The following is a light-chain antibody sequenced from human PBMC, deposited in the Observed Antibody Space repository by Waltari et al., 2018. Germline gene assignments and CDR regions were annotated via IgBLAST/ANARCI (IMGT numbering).Light chain of an antibody. Sequence: QSALTQPASVSGSPGQSITISCTGPSSDIGPYNYVSWYQQLPGKAPKMMIYEVTKRPSGVSYRFSGSKSGNTASLTISGLRAEDEADYYCSSHANTYNFAHVVFGGGTKLTVL. CDR2: EVT. CDR1: SSDIGPYNY. V-gene: IGLV2-23*02. J-gene: IGLJ2*01. CDR3: SSHANTYNFAHVV.